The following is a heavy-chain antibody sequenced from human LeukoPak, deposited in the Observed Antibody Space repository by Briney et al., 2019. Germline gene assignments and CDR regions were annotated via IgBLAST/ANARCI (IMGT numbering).Heavy chain of an antibody. D-gene: IGHD5-18*01. CDR1: GYTFTGYY. V-gene: IGHV1-2*02. CDR2: INPNSGGT. Sequence: ASVKVSCKASGYTFTGYYMHWVRQAPGQGLEWMGWINPNSGGTNYAQKFQGRVTMTRDTSISTAYMELSRLRSDDTAVYYCARAGGYSYGFVGDWFDPWGQGTLVTVSS. J-gene: IGHJ5*02. CDR3: ARAGGYSYGFVGDWFDP.